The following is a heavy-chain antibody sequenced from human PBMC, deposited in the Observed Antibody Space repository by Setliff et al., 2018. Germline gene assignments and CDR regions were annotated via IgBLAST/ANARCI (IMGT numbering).Heavy chain of an antibody. CDR1: GFTFNFFW. J-gene: IGHJ6*03. CDR2: INGDATIA. CDR3: AALDWGENFYNVDV. Sequence: PGWSLRLSCAASGFTFNFFWMSWVRQAPGKGLEWVSRINGDATIAHYADSVKGRFTISRDNARNALYLQMVSLRGEDTGVYFCAALDWGENFYNVDVWGKGTTVTVSS. V-gene: IGHV3-74*01. D-gene: IGHD7-27*01.